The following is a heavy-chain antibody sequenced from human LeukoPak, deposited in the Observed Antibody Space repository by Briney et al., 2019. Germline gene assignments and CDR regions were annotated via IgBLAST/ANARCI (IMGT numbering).Heavy chain of an antibody. V-gene: IGHV3-30*02. CDR3: AGAVRDILTAGFDP. J-gene: IGHJ5*02. Sequence: AGGSLRLAWPPYALTFSSYGMQCVRQAPGGGREWVAYIWYDGSKKYYADSVKGRFTISRDNSKNTLYLKMDSLRAEDRAVYYCAGAVRDILTAGFDPGGQGTLVTVSS. D-gene: IGHD3-9*01. CDR2: IWYDGSKK. CDR1: ALTFSSYG.